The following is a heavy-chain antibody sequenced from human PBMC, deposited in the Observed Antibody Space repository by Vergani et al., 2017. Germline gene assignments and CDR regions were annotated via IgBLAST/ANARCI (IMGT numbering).Heavy chain of an antibody. V-gene: IGHV1-69*01. Sequence: QVQLVQSGAEVQKPGSSVKVSCKASGGTFSSYAISWVRQAPGQGLEWMGGIIPIFDTANYAQKFQGRVTITADESTSTAYMELCRLSSEDTAVYYCAGDRWDTAMVSGAFDIWGQGTMVTVSS. CDR3: AGDRWDTAMVSGAFDI. CDR2: IIPIFDTA. J-gene: IGHJ3*02. D-gene: IGHD5-18*01. CDR1: GGTFSSYA.